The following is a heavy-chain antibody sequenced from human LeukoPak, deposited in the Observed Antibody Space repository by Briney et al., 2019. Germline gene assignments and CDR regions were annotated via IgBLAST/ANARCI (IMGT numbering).Heavy chain of an antibody. V-gene: IGHV3-7*03. CDR3: ATYHNTLTAKRSYY. Sequence: TGGSLRLSCAASGITFSNYWMKWVRQAPGKGLEWLATIRQDGSDKFYVDSVKGRFTISRDNAGNSLYLQMNSPRAEDTAVYYCATYHNTLTAKRSYYWGQGTLVTVSS. J-gene: IGHJ4*02. CDR2: IRQDGSDK. CDR1: GITFSNYW. D-gene: IGHD2-21*02.